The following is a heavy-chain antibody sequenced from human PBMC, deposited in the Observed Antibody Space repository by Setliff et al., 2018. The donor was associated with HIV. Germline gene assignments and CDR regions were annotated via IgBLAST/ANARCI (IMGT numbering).Heavy chain of an antibody. CDR1: GHTFTDYY. J-gene: IGHJ1*01. V-gene: IGHV1-2*02. CDR2: INSNSGGT. CDR3: ARDWPGPGFQH. D-gene: IGHD1-1*01. Sequence: WASVKVSCKASGHTFTDYYIHWVRQAPGQGLEWMGWINSNSGGTNYAQKFQGRVTMTRDTSISTDYMELSRLRSDDTAVYYCARDWPGPGFQHWGQGTLVTVSS.